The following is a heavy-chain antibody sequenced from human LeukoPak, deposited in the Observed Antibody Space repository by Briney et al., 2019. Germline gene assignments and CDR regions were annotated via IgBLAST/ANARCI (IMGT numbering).Heavy chain of an antibody. V-gene: IGHV3-7*01. CDR3: ARYYDISRRSDP. D-gene: IGHD3-9*01. Sequence: SGGSLRLSCAASGFTFSSFWMSWVRQGPGKGLEWVANIKQDGSEKYYVGSVKGRFTISRDNAKNSLYLQMNSLRAEDTAVYYCARYYDISRRSDPWGQGTLVTVSS. CDR1: GFTFSSFW. J-gene: IGHJ5*02. CDR2: IKQDGSEK.